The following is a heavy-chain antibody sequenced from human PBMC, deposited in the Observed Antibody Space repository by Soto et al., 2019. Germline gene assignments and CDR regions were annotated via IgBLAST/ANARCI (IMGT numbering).Heavy chain of an antibody. V-gene: IGHV4-59*01. CDR2: ISYSGST. J-gene: IGHJ4*02. CDR1: GGSISSYY. Sequence: SETLSLTYTVSGGSISSYYWSWIRQPPGRGLEWIGYISYSGSTNYNPSLKSRVTISVDTSKNQFSLKLSSVTAADTAVYYCARATPVFYYSSSWSLDYWGQGTLVTVSS. CDR3: ARATPVFYYSSSWSLDY. D-gene: IGHD6-13*01.